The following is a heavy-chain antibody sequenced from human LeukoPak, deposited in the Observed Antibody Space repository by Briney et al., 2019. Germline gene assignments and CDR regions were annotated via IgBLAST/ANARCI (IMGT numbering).Heavy chain of an antibody. D-gene: IGHD2-2*01. J-gene: IGHJ3*02. CDR3: AKDGSFETNIVVVPADI. V-gene: IGHV3-15*01. CDR2: IKSNTDGGTT. Sequence: GGSLRLSCAASGLTFTKAWMTWVRQAPGEGLEWVGRIKSNTDGGTTDYAAPVKGRFTISRDDSKNTLYLQMNSLRAEDTAVYYCAKDGSFETNIVVVPADIWGQGTMVTVSS. CDR1: GLTFTKAW.